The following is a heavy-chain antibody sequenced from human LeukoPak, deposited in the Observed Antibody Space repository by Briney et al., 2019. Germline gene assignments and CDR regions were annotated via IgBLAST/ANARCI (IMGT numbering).Heavy chain of an antibody. CDR2: IYYSGST. V-gene: IGHV4-39*01. CDR3: ARHYYDTSGYNWFDP. J-gene: IGHJ5*02. D-gene: IGHD3-22*01. Sequence: SGTLSLTCTVSGGSISSSRYYTGWILQPPGKGLGWIGSIYYSGSTYYKPSLKSRLTISVDTSKNQFSLKLSSVTATDTAVYCCARHYYDTSGYNWFDPWGQGTLVTVSS. CDR1: GGSISSSRYY.